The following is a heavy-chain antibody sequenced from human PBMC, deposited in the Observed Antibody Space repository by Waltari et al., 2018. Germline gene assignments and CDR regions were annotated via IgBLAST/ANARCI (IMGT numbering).Heavy chain of an antibody. CDR1: GGSIRSGSYY. D-gene: IGHD2-15*01. V-gene: IGHV4-61*02. J-gene: IGHJ2*01. Sequence: QVQLQESGPGLVKPSQTLSLTCPVSGGSIRSGSYYWSWVRQPAGKGLEWSGRKYTSGNTNYNPSLKSRGSIAEDTSNNQFSLKLSSATAADTAGYYCARGPPVGRYIDLWGRGTLVTVFS. CDR2: KYTSGNT. CDR3: ARGPPVGRYIDL.